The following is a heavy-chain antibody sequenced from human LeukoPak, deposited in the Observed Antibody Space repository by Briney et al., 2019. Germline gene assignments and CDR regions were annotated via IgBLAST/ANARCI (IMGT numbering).Heavy chain of an antibody. V-gene: IGHV3-20*04. CDR2: INWNGGST. J-gene: IGHJ6*03. CDR3: ARAYYGSGTYYYYYYYMDV. Sequence: PGGSLRLSCAASGFTIDDYGMSWVRQAPGKGLEWVSGINWNGGSTGYADSVKGRFTISRDNAKNSLYLQMNSLRAEDTALYYCARAYYGSGTYYYYYYYMDVWGKGTTVTVSS. CDR1: GFTIDDYG. D-gene: IGHD3-10*01.